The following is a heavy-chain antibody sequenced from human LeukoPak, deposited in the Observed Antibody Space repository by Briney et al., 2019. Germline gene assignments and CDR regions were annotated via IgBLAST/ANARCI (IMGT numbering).Heavy chain of an antibody. CDR1: GFTFSDYY. Sequence: PGGSPRLSCAASGFTFSDYYMSWIRQAPGKGLEWVSYISSSGSTIYYADSVKGRFTISRDNAKNSLYLQMNSLRAEDTAVYYCARAYYGPALPFDYWGQGTLVTVSS. J-gene: IGHJ4*02. CDR2: ISSSGSTI. D-gene: IGHD3-10*01. CDR3: ARAYYGPALPFDY. V-gene: IGHV3-11*04.